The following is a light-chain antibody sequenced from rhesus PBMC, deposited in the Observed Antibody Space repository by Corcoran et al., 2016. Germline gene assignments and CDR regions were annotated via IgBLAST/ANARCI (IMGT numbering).Light chain of an antibody. CDR2: GVS. V-gene: IGLV2S7*01. Sequence: QSAPTQPPSVSGSPGQSVTISCTGTSSDIGGYNYVSWYQQHPGKAPKRMIYGVSNRPSGVSDRFSGSKSGDTASLTISGLQAEYEADDSCCSYTTSSTYIFGAGTRLTVL. CDR3: CSYTTSSTYI. CDR1: SSDIGGYNY. J-gene: IGLJ1*01.